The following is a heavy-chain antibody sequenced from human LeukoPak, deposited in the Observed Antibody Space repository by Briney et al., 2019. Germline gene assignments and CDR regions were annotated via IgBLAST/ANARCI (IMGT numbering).Heavy chain of an antibody. V-gene: IGHV1-69*05. D-gene: IGHD3-3*01. J-gene: IGHJ5*02. CDR1: GGTFSSYA. CDR3: ARGGEGSVLRFFDP. CDR2: IIPIFGTA. Sequence: SVKVSCKASGGTFSSYAISWVRQAPGQGLEWMGGIIPIFGTANYAQKFRGRVTITTDESTSTAYMELSSLRSEDTAVYYCARGGEGSVLRFFDPWGQGTLVTVSS.